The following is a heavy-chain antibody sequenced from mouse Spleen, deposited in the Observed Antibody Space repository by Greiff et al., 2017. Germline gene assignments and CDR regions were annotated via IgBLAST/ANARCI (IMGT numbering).Heavy chain of an antibody. CDR2: IWAGGST. V-gene: IGHV2-9*02. CDR3: ARDYDYPLYAMDY. CDR1: GFSLTSYG. Sequence: VKLMESGPGLVAPSQSLSITCTVSGFSLTSYGVHWVRQPPGKGLEWLGVIWAGGSTNYNSALMSRLSISKDNSKSQVFLKMNSLQTDDTAMYYCARDYDYPLYAMDYWGQGTSVTVSS. D-gene: IGHD2-4*01. J-gene: IGHJ4*01.